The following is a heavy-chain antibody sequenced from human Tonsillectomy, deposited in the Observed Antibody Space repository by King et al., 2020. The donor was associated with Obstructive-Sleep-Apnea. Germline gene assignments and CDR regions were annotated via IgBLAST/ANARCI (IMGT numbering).Heavy chain of an antibody. CDR3: ARLRSIQYFDSSDCPAPVLVDY. D-gene: IGHD3-22*01. J-gene: IGHJ4*02. Sequence: VQLVESGAEVKKPGESLRISCKGSGYSFTTHWISWVRQMPGKGLEWMGRIDPSDSYTNYSPSFQGHVTISADKSISTAYLQWSSLKASDTPMYYCARLRSIQYFDSSDCPAPVLVDYSGQGTLVTVSS. V-gene: IGHV5-10-1*03. CDR2: IDPSDSYT. CDR1: GYSFTTHW.